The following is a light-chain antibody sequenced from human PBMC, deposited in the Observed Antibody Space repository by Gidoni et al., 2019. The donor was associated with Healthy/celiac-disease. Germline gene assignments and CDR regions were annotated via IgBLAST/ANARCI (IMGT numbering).Light chain of an antibody. J-gene: IGLJ7*01. CDR1: SLRSYY. Sequence: SSELTPDPAVSVALGQTVRITCQGDSLRSYYASWYQQKPGQAPVLVIYGKNNRPSGIPDRFSGSSSGNTASLTITGAQAEDEADYYCNSRDSSGNRAVFGGGTQLTVL. CDR2: GKN. V-gene: IGLV3-19*01. CDR3: NSRDSSGNRAV.